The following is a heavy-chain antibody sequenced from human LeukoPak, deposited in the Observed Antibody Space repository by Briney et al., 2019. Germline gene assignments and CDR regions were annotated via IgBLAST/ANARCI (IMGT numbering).Heavy chain of an antibody. D-gene: IGHD6-13*01. J-gene: IGHJ4*02. Sequence: GGSLRLSCAASGFTFSSYAMHWVRQAPGKGLEYVSAISSNGGSTYYANSVKGRFTISRDNSKITLYLQMGSLRAEDMAVYYCARGIAAAGPTLFDYWGQGTLVTVSS. V-gene: IGHV3-64*01. CDR2: ISSNGGST. CDR1: GFTFSSYA. CDR3: ARGIAAAGPTLFDY.